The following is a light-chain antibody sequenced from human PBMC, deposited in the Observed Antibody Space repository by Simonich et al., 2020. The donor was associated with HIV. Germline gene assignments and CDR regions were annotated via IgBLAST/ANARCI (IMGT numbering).Light chain of an antibody. J-gene: IGKJ4*01. V-gene: IGKV3-15*01. CDR1: QSVSSN. Sequence: EIVMTQSPATLSVSPGERATLSGRASQSVSSNLAWYQQKPGLAPRLLIYAASTRATGIPARFSGSGSGTEFTLVISSMQSEDFAVYYCQQYNAWPTFGGGTKVEIK. CDR2: AAS. CDR3: QQYNAWPT.